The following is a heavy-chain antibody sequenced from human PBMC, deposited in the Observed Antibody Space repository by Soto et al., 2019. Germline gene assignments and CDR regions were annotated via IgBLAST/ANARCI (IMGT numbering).Heavy chain of an antibody. J-gene: IGHJ5*02. Sequence: PGGSLRLSCAASGFTFSSYSMNWVRQAPGKGLEWVSSISSSSSYIYYADSVKGRFTISRDNAKNSLYLQMNSLRAEDTAVYYCARDPTYYYGSGLLDPWGQGTLVTVSS. CDR2: ISSSSSYI. V-gene: IGHV3-21*01. D-gene: IGHD3-10*01. CDR3: ARDPTYYYGSGLLDP. CDR1: GFTFSSYS.